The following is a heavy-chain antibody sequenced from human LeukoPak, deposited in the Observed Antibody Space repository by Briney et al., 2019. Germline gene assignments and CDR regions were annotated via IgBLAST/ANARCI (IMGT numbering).Heavy chain of an antibody. CDR2: INHSGST. J-gene: IGHJ6*02. Sequence: PSETPSLTCAVYSGSFSGYYWSWIRQPPGKGLEWIGEINHSGSTNFNPSLKSRVTISLDTSKNQFSLKVSSVTAADTAVYYCARSPCSSASCYYYFGMDVWGQGTTVTVSS. CDR1: SGSFSGYY. CDR3: ARSPCSSASCYYYFGMDV. V-gene: IGHV4-34*01. D-gene: IGHD2-2*01.